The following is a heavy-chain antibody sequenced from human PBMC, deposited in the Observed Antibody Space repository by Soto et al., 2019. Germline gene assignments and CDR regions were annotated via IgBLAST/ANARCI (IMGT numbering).Heavy chain of an antibody. J-gene: IGHJ6*02. V-gene: IGHV4-4*07. Sequence: PSETLSLTCTVSGGSISGFFWTWVRQPPGMPLEGLGHVAASGSTAYNPSLRSRLSLSLDVSKNRFSLELTSVTAAATATYFCARGGSTHYYYGLDVWGQGTTVTVSS. CDR3: ARGGSTHYYYGLDV. CDR1: GGSISGFF. CDR2: VAASGST.